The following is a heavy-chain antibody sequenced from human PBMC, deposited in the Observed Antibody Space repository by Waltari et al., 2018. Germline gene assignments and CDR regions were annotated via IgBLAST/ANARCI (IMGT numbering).Heavy chain of an antibody. CDR1: GGSISSTNYY. J-gene: IGHJ5*02. CDR2: IYYSGNT. CDR3: ARHQDWVVVSATWFDP. D-gene: IGHD2-21*02. V-gene: IGHV4-39*01. Sequence: QLRLQESGPGLVKPSDTLSLTCTVSGGSISSTNYYWGWIRQPPGKGLEWIGSIYYSGNTYSNPALSSRVPMSADTSKTQFSLKLSSVTAADTAVYYCARHQDWVVVSATWFDPWGQGTLVTVSS.